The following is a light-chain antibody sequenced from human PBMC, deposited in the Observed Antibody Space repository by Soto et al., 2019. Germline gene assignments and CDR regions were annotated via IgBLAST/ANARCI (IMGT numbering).Light chain of an antibody. J-gene: IGKJ2*01. CDR1: QSVSSSY. CDR3: QQYGSSPGYT. Sequence: EIVLTQSPGTLSLSPGERATLYCRASQSVSSSYLAWYQQKPGQAPRLLIYGASSRSTGIPDRFSGSGSGTDFTLTIVRLDHEDFAVYYCQQYGSSPGYTFGQGTKLEIK. V-gene: IGKV3-20*01. CDR2: GAS.